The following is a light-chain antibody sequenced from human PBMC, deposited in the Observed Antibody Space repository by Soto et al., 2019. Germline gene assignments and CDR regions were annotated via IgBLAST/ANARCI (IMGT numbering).Light chain of an antibody. CDR2: DAT. CDR1: QSVGSY. J-gene: IGKJ4*01. V-gene: IGKV3-11*01. CDR3: QQYNNWPSLT. Sequence: EIVLTQSPATLSLSPGERATLSFRASQSVGSYLAWFQQKPGQAPRLLIYDATNRATGIPARFSGSGSGTEFTLTVSSLQSEDFAVYYCQQYNNWPSLTFGGGTKVDIK.